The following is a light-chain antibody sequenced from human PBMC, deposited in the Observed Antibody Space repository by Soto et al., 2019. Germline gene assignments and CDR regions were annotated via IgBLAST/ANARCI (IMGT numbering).Light chain of an antibody. CDR2: DDN. V-gene: IGLV1-51*01. CDR3: GSWDSSLSAYV. Sequence: QSVLTQPPSVSAAPGQKVTISCSGSSSNIGGNSVSWYRQLPGTAPKLLIYDDNKRPSGIPDRFSGSKSGTSATLGITGFQTGDEADYYCGSWDSSLSAYVFXTGTKVTVL. CDR1: SSNIGGNS. J-gene: IGLJ1*01.